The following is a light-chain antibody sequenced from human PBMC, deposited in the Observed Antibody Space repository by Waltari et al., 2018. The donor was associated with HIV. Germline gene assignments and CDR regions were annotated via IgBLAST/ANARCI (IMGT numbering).Light chain of an antibody. J-gene: IGLJ3*02. CDR2: EVT. CDR1: RSPVWGSNV. Sequence: QSALTQTASDAASPGNSITIPFTGTRSPVWGSNVLSRYQHPPGIAPKLIIYEVTKRPPGFSNLFSGSKSGNTASLTISGLQADDEADYHCCSYVGSRTLLFGGGTKVTVL. V-gene: IGLV2-23*02. CDR3: CSYVGSRTLL.